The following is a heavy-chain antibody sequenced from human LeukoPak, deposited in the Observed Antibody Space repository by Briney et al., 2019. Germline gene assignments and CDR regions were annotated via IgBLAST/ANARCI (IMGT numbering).Heavy chain of an antibody. Sequence: GGSLRLSCAASGFTFSKAWMSWVRQAPGKGLEWVGRIKSKTDGGTTDHAAPVKGRFTISRDDSKNTLYLQMNSLKTEDTGVYYCTTVFGGPYGDYFDYWGQGTLVTVSS. V-gene: IGHV3-15*01. CDR3: TTVFGGPYGDYFDY. J-gene: IGHJ4*02. CDR2: IKSKTDGGTT. D-gene: IGHD4-17*01. CDR1: GFTFSKAW.